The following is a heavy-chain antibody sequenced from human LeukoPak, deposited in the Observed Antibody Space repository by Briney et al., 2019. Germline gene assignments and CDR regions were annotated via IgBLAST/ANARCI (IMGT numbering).Heavy chain of an antibody. J-gene: IGHJ6*03. CDR3: ARGDGYNPPFYYYYMDV. Sequence: PSETLSLTCTVSGGSMSSYYWSWIRQPPGKGLEWIGYIYYSGSTNYNPPLKSRVTISVDTSKNQFSLKLSSVTAADTAVYYCARGDGYNPPFYYYYMDVWGKGTTVTVSS. CDR1: GGSMSSYY. D-gene: IGHD5-24*01. CDR2: IYYSGST. V-gene: IGHV4-59*08.